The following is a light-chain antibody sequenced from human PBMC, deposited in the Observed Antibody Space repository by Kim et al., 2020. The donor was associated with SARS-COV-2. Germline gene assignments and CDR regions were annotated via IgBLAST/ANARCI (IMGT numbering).Light chain of an antibody. CDR2: DAS. Sequence: LSPGERATLSCRASQSVSSYFAWYQQKPGQAPRLLIYDASNRATGIPARFSGSGSGTDFTLTISSLEPEDFAVYYCQQRTNWPITFGQGTRLEIK. CDR1: QSVSSY. J-gene: IGKJ5*01. CDR3: QQRTNWPIT. V-gene: IGKV3-11*01.